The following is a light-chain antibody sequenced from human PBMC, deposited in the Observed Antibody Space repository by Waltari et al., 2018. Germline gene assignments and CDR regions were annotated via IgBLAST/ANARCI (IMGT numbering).Light chain of an antibody. V-gene: IGLV1-51*01. J-gene: IGLJ2*01. Sequence: QSVLTQPTSVSAAPGQKVTISCSGSSSNIGRSYVSWYQQVPGTAPKLLIYDNNKRPSGVSDRFSGSKSGTSASLAITGLQTGDEADYYCGAWDSSLSAQLFGGGTRLTVL. CDR2: DNN. CDR1: SSNIGRSY. CDR3: GAWDSSLSAQL.